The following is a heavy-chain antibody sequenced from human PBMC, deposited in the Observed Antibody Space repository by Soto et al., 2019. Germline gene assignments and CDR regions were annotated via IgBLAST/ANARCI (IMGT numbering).Heavy chain of an antibody. CDR2: IIPIFGTT. CDR3: ARDRTDSGYYTNWLDP. CDR1: GGTFGIDA. Sequence: GASVKVSCKASGGTFGIDAITWVRQSPLRGLDWVGSIIPIFGTTNYAQNLQGRVTISADKSTLTSYMELHSLTSDDTALYYCARDRTDSGYYTNWLDPWGQGTQVTVSS. V-gene: IGHV1-69*06. D-gene: IGHD3-22*01. J-gene: IGHJ5*02.